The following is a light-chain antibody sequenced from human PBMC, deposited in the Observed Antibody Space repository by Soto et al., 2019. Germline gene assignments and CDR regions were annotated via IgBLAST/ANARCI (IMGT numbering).Light chain of an antibody. CDR3: ASYTDSTIVM. V-gene: IGLV2-14*01. CDR1: SSDVDDYNY. Sequence: QSALTQPASVSGSPGQSITISCTGTSSDVDDYNYVSWYQQHPGKAPKLMIYDVSHRPSGVSSRFSGSKSGNTASLTISGLQAEDEADYYCASYTDSTIVMFGGGTKLTVL. CDR2: DVS. J-gene: IGLJ3*02.